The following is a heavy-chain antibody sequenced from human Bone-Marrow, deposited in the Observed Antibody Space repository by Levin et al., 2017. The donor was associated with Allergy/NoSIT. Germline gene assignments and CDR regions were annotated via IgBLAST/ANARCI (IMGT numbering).Heavy chain of an antibody. CDR2: FHPEVAET. CDR1: GYTLTDLS. Sequence: ASVKVSCKVSGYTLTDLSMHWVRQAPGKGLEWMGGFHPEVAETIYAQKFQGRLTMTEDRSTDTAYMELSSLRSDDTAMYYCATGTWHIVVVTASDAFDMWGQGTMVTVSS. V-gene: IGHV1-24*01. D-gene: IGHD2-21*02. J-gene: IGHJ3*02. CDR3: ATGTWHIVVVTASDAFDM.